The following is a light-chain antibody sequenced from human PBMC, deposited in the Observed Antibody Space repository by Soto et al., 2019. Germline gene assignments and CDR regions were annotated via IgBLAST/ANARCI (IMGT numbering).Light chain of an antibody. Sequence: EVASTQSHATRSLSPGGVSTFSCGASQSVSSTYLAWYQQQPGQAPRLLMSCTSNRATGTPDRFSGSGYGTDLTRTISRLEPEDFAAYYCQQHGSPPITFGQGTRLEIK. V-gene: IGKV3-20*01. CDR1: QSVSSTY. CDR3: QQHGSPPIT. J-gene: IGKJ5*01. CDR2: CTS.